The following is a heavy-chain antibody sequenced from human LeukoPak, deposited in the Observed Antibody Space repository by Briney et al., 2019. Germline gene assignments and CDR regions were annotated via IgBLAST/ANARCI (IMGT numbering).Heavy chain of an antibody. D-gene: IGHD3-10*01. V-gene: IGHV3-9*01. J-gene: IGHJ3*02. CDR1: GFTFDDYA. CDR2: ISWNGGSI. Sequence: PGGSLRLSCAASGFTFDDYAMHWVRQAPGKVLEWVSGISWNGGSIGYADSVKGRFAISRDNAKNSLYLQMNSLRAEDTAVYYCAKYGSGNSFDIWGQGTMVTVCS. CDR3: AKYGSGNSFDI.